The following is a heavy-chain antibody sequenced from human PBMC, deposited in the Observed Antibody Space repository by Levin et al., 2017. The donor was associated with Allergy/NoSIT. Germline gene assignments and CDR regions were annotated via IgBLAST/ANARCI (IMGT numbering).Heavy chain of an antibody. CDR2: ISAYNGNT. J-gene: IGHJ6*03. CDR3: ARQKGGPAAYFYYDYYMDV. D-gene: IGHD2-2*01. Sequence: GASVKVSCKASGYTFTSYGISWVRQAPGQGLEWMGWISAYNGNTNYAQKLQGRVTMTTDTSTSTAYMELRSLRSDDTAVYYCARQKGGPAAYFYYDYYMDVWGKGTTVTVSS. CDR1: GYTFTSYG. V-gene: IGHV1-18*01.